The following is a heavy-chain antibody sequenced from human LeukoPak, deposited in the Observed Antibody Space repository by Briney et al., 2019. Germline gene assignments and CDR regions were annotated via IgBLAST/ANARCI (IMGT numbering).Heavy chain of an antibody. CDR3: ARGRRLMDYYYYGMDV. J-gene: IGHJ6*02. CDR2: IYYSGST. V-gene: IGHV4-59*01. D-gene: IGHD5-24*01. Sequence: SETLSLTCTVSGGSISSYYWSWIRQPPGKGLEWIGYIYYSGSTNYNPSLKSRVTILVDTSKNQFSLKLSSVTAADTAVYYCARGRRLMDYYYYGMDVWGQGTTVTVSS. CDR1: GGSISSYY.